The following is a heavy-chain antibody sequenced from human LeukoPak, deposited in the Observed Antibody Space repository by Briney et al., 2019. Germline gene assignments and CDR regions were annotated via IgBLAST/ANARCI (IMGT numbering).Heavy chain of an antibody. J-gene: IGHJ4*02. Sequence: SETLSLTCTVSGASIRHYYWSWIRQTPEKGLEWMGHIHTSGGSSPYPSLKSRLTMSIETSRNQFSLKLTSVTAADTAVSFCARLGSYHDFWGQGALVTVSS. D-gene: IGHD1-26*01. CDR3: ARLGSYHDF. CDR2: IHTSGGS. V-gene: IGHV4-4*09. CDR1: GASIRHYY.